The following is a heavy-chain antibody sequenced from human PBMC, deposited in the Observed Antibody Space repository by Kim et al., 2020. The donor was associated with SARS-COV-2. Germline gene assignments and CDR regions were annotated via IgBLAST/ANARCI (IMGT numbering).Heavy chain of an antibody. CDR1: GGSISSGDYY. CDR2: IYYSGST. D-gene: IGHD6-13*01. J-gene: IGHJ4*02. CDR3: ARAIASSSWYGDY. V-gene: IGHV4-30-4*01. Sequence: SETLSLTCTVSGGSISSGDYYWSWIRQPPGKGLEWIGYIYYSGSTYYNPSLKSRVTISVDTSKNQFSLKLSSVTAADTAVYYCARAIASSSWYGDYWGQGTLVTVSS.